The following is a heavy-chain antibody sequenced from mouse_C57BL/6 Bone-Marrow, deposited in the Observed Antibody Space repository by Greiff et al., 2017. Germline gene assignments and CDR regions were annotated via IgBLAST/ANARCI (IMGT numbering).Heavy chain of an antibody. Sequence: EVKLMESGGGLVQPGGSLSLSCAASGFTFTDYYMSWVRQPPGKALEWLGFIRNKANGYTTEYSASVKGRFTISRDNSQSILYLQMNALRAEDSATYYCASPGSSYSYYAMDYWGQGTSVTVSS. D-gene: IGHD1-1*01. J-gene: IGHJ4*01. CDR1: GFTFTDYY. CDR2: IRNKANGYTT. CDR3: ASPGSSYSYYAMDY. V-gene: IGHV7-3*01.